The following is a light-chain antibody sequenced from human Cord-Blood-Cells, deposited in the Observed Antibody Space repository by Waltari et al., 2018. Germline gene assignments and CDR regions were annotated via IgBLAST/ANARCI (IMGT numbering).Light chain of an antibody. CDR2: AAS. CDR3: QQSYSTLT. J-gene: IGKJ4*01. V-gene: IGKV1-39*01. Sequence: DIQMTQSPSSLSASGGARVTITCRASQSISSYLNWYQQKPGKPPKLLIYAASSLQSGVPSRFSGSGSGTDFTLTISSLQPEDFATYYCQQSYSTLTFGGGTKVEIK. CDR1: QSISSY.